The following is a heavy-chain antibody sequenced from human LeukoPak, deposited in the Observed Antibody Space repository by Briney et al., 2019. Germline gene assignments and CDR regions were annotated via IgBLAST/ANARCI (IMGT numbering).Heavy chain of an antibody. CDR1: RGTLSSYS. D-gene: IGHD6-13*01. V-gene: IGHV1-69*05. J-gene: IGHJ4*02. CDR2: IIPIFGTA. CDR3: ARGAEAYSSSWLTIDY. Sequence: SVKVSCKPSRGTLSSYSNSWVRQAPRQGLGWMGVIIPIFGTANYEPNFQGRVTITTDESTSTAYMELSSLRSEDTAVYYCARGAEAYSSSWLTIDYWGQGTLVTVSS.